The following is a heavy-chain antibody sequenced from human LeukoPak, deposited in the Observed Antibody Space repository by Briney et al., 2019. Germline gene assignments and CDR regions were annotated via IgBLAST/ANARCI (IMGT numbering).Heavy chain of an antibody. D-gene: IGHD6-19*01. Sequence: PSETLSLTCTVSGGSISSSYYWGWIRQPPGKGLEWVESIYYRGSTYYNRSLKSRVTISVDTSNNQFSLKLSSVTAADTAVYYCARRGGIAVAGLDYWGQGTLVTVSA. J-gene: IGHJ4*02. CDR3: ARRGGIAVAGLDY. CDR2: IYYRGST. V-gene: IGHV4-39*01. CDR1: GGSISSSYY.